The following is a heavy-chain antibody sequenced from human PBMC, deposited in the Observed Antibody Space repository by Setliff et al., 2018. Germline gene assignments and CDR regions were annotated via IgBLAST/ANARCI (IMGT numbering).Heavy chain of an antibody. CDR2: TIPMFGTT. CDR3: AREGVDSRSSTDYRYYMDV. V-gene: IGHV1-69*13. J-gene: IGHJ6*03. D-gene: IGHD6-6*01. Sequence: VKVSCKASGGRFSSYGITWVRQAPGQGLEWMGGTIPMFGTTNYAQKFQGRVTIITDESTSTAYMELSSLRSEDTAVYYCAREGVDSRSSTDYRYYMDVWGKGTTVTVSS. CDR1: GGRFSSYG.